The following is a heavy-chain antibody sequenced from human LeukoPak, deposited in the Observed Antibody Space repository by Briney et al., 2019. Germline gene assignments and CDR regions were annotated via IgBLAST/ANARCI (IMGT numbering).Heavy chain of an antibody. J-gene: IGHJ4*02. CDR1: GFTVSSNY. CDR2: INSGGST. CDR3: ARLVRGVIRH. V-gene: IGHV3-53*01. D-gene: IGHD3-10*01. Sequence: GGSLRLSCAASGFTVSSNYMSWVRQAPGKGLEWVSVINSGGSTYYADSVKGRFTISRDNSKNTLYLQMNSLRAEDTAVYYCARLVRGVIRHWGQGTLVTVSS.